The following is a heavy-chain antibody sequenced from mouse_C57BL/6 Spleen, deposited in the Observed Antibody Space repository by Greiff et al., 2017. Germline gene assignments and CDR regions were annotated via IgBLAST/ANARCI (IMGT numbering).Heavy chain of an antibody. CDR2: INPSTGGT. D-gene: IGHD1-1*01. CDR3: ARGATTVMDY. CDR1: GYSFTGYY. J-gene: IGHJ4*01. Sequence: VQLKQSGPELVKPGASVKISCKASGYSFTGYYMNWVKQSPEKSLEWIGEINPSTGGTTYNQKFKAKATLTVDKSSSTAYMQLKSLTSEDSAVYYCARGATTVMDYWGQGTSVTVSS. V-gene: IGHV1-42*01.